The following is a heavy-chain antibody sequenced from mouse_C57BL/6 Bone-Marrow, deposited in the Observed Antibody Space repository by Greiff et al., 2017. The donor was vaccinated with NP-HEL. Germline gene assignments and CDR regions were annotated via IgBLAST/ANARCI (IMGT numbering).Heavy chain of an antibody. CDR3: ARDFSRRYFDV. CDR1: GFTFSDYY. V-gene: IGHV5-16*01. CDR2: INYDGSST. J-gene: IGHJ1*03. Sequence: EVKLVESEGGLVQPGSSMKLSCTASGFTFSDYYMAWVRQVPEKGLEWVANINYDGSSTYYLDSLKSRFIISRDNAKNILYLQMSSLKSEDTATYYCARDFSRRYFDVWGTGTTVTVSS.